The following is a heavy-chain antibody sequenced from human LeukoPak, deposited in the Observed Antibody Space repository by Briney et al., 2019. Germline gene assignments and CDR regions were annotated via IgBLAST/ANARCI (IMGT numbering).Heavy chain of an antibody. Sequence: GGSLRLSCAASGFTFSSYSMNWVRQAPGKGLEWVSYISSSSSTIYYADSVKGRFTISRDNARNSLYLQMNSLRAEDTAVYYCARDAVWGYYDSSGYYPLDYWGQGTLVTVSS. CDR1: GFTFSSYS. J-gene: IGHJ4*02. CDR3: ARDAVWGYYDSSGYYPLDY. CDR2: ISSSSSTI. D-gene: IGHD3-22*01. V-gene: IGHV3-48*01.